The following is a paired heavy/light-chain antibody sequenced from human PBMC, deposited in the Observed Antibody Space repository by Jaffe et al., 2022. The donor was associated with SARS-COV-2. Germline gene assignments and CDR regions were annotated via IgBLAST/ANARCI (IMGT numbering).Light chain of an antibody. CDR1: QTINRY. Sequence: DIQMTQSPSTLSASVGDRVTITCRASQTINRYLAWYQQRPGKAPKLLISKASILERGVPSRFSGSGSGTEFTLTISSLQPDDFATYYCLQYNSLLRTFGQGTKVEIK. J-gene: IGKJ1*01. CDR2: KAS. CDR3: LQYNSLLRT. V-gene: IGKV1-5*03.
Heavy chain of an antibody. CDR1: GFAFSGSW. D-gene: IGHD5-18*01. V-gene: IGHV3-74*01. Sequence: EVQLVESGGGLVQPGGSLRLSCEASGFAFSGSWMHWVRQVPGKGLVWVARITSDGSSTSYADSVKGRFTISRDNAKNTVYLQMNNLRAEDTAVYYCATLDTAMLISADYWGQGTLVTVSS. CDR2: ITSDGSST. J-gene: IGHJ4*02. CDR3: ATLDTAMLISADY.